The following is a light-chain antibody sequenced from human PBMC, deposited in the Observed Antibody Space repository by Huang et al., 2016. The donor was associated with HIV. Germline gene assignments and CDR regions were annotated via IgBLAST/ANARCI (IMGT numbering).Light chain of an antibody. CDR3: QQGYSALIT. V-gene: IGKV1-39*01. CDR1: QNIKTY. Sequence: DILLTQSPSSLSASVGDRVTITCRASQNIKTYFNWYQQKPGKAHKLLIHSASTLQTGVPSRFSGSGSGTDFTLTVNSLQPEDSATYYCQQGYSALITFGQGTRL. J-gene: IGKJ5*01. CDR2: SAS.